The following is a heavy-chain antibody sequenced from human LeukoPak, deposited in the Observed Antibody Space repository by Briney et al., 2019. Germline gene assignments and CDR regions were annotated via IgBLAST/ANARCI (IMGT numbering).Heavy chain of an antibody. CDR2: ISSSSSTI. Sequence: PGGSLRLSCAASGFTFSSYSMNWVRQAPGKGLEWVSYISSSSSTIYYADSVKGRFTISRDNAKNSLYLQMNSLRAEDTAVYYCAREGAYSYGFLDYWGQGTLVTVSS. CDR3: AREGAYSYGFLDY. V-gene: IGHV3-48*01. CDR1: GFTFSSYS. J-gene: IGHJ4*02. D-gene: IGHD5-18*01.